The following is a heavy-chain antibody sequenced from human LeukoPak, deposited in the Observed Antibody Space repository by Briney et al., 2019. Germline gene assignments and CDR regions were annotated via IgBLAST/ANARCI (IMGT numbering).Heavy chain of an antibody. CDR1: GGTFSSYA. D-gene: IGHD1-20*01. V-gene: IGHV1-69*05. Sequence: RASVKVSCKASGGTFSSYAISWVRQAPGQGLEWMGGIIPIFGTANYAQKFQGRVTITTDESTSTAYMELSSLRAEDTAMYYCVRDSSWNNNNWYAGGFDCWGQGALVAVSS. CDR2: IIPIFGTA. J-gene: IGHJ4*02. CDR3: VRDSSWNNNNWYAGGFDC.